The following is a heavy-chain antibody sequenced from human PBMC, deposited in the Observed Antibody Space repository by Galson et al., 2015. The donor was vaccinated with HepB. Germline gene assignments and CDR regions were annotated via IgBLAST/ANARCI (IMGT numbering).Heavy chain of an antibody. J-gene: IGHJ4*02. D-gene: IGHD5-24*01. Sequence: QSGAEVKKPGESLRISCTGSGFSFTTYWITWVRQMPGKGLEWMGRIDPSDSYTNYSPSFQGHVTISADNSISTAYLQWGSLKASDTAMYYCARLEGYTHFDYWGQGTLVTVSS. CDR2: IDPSDSYT. CDR3: ARLEGYTHFDY. CDR1: GFSFTTYW. V-gene: IGHV5-10-1*01.